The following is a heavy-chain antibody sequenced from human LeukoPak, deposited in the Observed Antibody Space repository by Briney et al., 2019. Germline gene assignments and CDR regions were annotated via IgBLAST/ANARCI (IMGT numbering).Heavy chain of an antibody. J-gene: IGHJ6*02. D-gene: IGHD4-23*01. V-gene: IGHV4-59*01. CDR1: GASISSYY. Sequence: PSETLSLTCTVSGASISSYYSSWIRQPPGKGLEWIGYIYYSGSTNYNPSLKSRVTISVDTSKNQFSLKLSSVTAADTAVYYCARAGKPYYYYYGMDVWGQGTTVTVSS. CDR2: IYYSGST. CDR3: ARAGKPYYYYYGMDV.